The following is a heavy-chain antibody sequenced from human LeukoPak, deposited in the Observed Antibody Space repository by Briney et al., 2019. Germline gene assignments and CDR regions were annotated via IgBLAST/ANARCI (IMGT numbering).Heavy chain of an antibody. Sequence: SETLSLTCTLSGGSLNNYYSSWIRHPAGKGLEWIGRIYTRGSTNYNPSLKSRVPLSVDTSKNDFSLKLRSVTAAGTGIYYCARGRYCSADICSGGDAFDIWGQGTMVSVSS. J-gene: IGHJ3*02. D-gene: IGHD2-15*01. CDR2: IYTRGST. V-gene: IGHV4-4*07. CDR1: GGSLNNYY. CDR3: ARGRYCSADICSGGDAFDI.